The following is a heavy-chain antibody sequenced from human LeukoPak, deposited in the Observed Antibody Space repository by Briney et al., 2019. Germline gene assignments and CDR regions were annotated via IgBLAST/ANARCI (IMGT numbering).Heavy chain of an antibody. D-gene: IGHD3-22*01. CDR1: GYSVSSSNW. Sequence: SETLSLTCAVSGYSVSSSNWWGWIRQPPGKGLEWIGYIYYSGSIYYNPSLKSRVTMSVDTSKNQFSLKLSSVTAVDTAVYYCARMSYDSSGYYEYCFDYWGQGTLVTVSS. J-gene: IGHJ4*02. CDR2: IYYSGSI. V-gene: IGHV4-28*05. CDR3: ARMSYDSSGYYEYCFDY.